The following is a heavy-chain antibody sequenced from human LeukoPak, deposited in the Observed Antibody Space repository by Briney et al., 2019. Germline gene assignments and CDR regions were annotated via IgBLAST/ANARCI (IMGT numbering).Heavy chain of an antibody. CDR2: IYHGGPT. CDR3: ARLLGSSYYSFDS. J-gene: IGHJ4*02. D-gene: IGHD3-22*01. V-gene: IGHV4-39*01. CDR1: GGSITSNYHY. Sequence: SEPLSLTCTVSGGSITSNYHYWGWIRQPPGKGLEWMGNIYHGGPTYYSPSLQSRITISVDTSKNQFYVKLRSVTAADTAVYYCARLLGSSYYSFDSWGQGTLVTVSA.